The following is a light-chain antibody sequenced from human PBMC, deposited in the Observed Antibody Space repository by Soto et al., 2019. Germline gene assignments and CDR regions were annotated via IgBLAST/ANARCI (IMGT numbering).Light chain of an antibody. CDR3: QQYGSLLT. CDR1: QSVSSSY. CDR2: GAS. J-gene: IGKJ4*01. Sequence: EIVWTQSPGTLSLSPGERATLSCRASQSVSSSYLGWYQQKPGQAPRLLIYGASSRATGIPDRFSGSGSGTDFTLTISRLEPEDFAVYYCQQYGSLLTFGGGTKVEIK. V-gene: IGKV3-20*01.